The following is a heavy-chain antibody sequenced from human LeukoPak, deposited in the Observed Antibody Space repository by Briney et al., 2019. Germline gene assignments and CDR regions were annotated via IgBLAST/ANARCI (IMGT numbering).Heavy chain of an antibody. Sequence: GRSPRLSCAASGFTFSSDGMHWVRQAPGKGLEWVAVIWYDGSNKYYADSVKGRFTISRDNSKNTLYLQMNSLRAEDTAVYYCARDRVYCSGGSCAPYFDYWGQGTLVTVSS. V-gene: IGHV3-33*01. D-gene: IGHD2-15*01. CDR2: IWYDGSNK. J-gene: IGHJ4*02. CDR1: GFTFSSDG. CDR3: ARDRVYCSGGSCAPYFDY.